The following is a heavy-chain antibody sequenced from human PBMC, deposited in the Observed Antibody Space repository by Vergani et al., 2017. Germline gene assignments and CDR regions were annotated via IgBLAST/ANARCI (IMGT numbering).Heavy chain of an antibody. CDR1: NDSVSNTFYY. D-gene: IGHD6-13*01. CDR3: AREQRGSSSWPRVVY. Sequence: QVQLQESGPGLVKPSETLSLTCTVSNDSVSNTFYYWGWIRQTPGKGLEWIGSIYYSGSTYYNPSLESRVTMSVDTSKIQFSLKLSSVTAADTAVYYCAREQRGSSSWPRVVYWGQGTLVTVSS. J-gene: IGHJ4*02. CDR2: IYYSGST. V-gene: IGHV4-39*07.